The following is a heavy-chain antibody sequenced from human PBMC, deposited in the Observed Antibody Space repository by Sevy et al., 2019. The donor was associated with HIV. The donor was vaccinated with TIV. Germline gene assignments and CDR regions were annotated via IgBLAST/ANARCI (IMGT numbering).Heavy chain of an antibody. CDR3: VREDIIAPRTLLSFDI. CDR2: INPNSGVT. V-gene: IGHV1-2*06. J-gene: IGHJ3*02. Sequence: ASVKVSCKTTGYIFRDYNMHWVRQAPGQGLEWMALINPNSGVTIYAHNFRGRVSVTRDTSMSTAYMELSSLKSDDTAVYYCVREDIIAPRTLLSFDIWGQGTMVTVSS. CDR1: GYIFRDYN. D-gene: IGHD3-16*02.